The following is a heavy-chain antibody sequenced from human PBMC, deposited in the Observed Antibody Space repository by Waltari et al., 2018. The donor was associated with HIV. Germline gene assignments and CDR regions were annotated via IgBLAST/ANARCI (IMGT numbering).Heavy chain of an antibody. J-gene: IGHJ4*02. Sequence: QVQLVQSGAEVKKPGASVKVSCKASGYTFTSYYMHWVRQAPGQGLGWMGIINPSGGSTNYAQKFQGRVTMTRDTSTSTVYMELSSLRSEDTAVYYCATPFYYYDSGGYSQRHSFGYWGQGTLVTVSS. CDR2: INPSGGST. V-gene: IGHV1-46*01. CDR3: ATPFYYYDSGGYSQRHSFGY. D-gene: IGHD3-22*01. CDR1: GYTFTSYY.